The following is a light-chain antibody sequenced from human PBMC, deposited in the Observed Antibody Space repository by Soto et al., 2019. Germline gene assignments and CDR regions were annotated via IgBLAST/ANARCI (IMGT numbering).Light chain of an antibody. CDR3: QQSYSTPT. J-gene: IGKJ2*01. Sequence: ESHMTQSPSSLSSSVGDSVTITCRASQSISSYLNWYQQKPGKAPKLLIYAASSLQSGVPSRFSGSGSGTAFTLTISRLQPEDFATYYCQQSYSTPTFGQGTKLEIK. CDR2: AAS. V-gene: IGKV1-39*01. CDR1: QSISSY.